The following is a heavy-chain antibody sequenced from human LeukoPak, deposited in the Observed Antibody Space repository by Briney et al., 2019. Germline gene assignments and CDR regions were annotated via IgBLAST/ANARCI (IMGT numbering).Heavy chain of an antibody. Sequence: GGSLRLSCAASGFTVSSNYMSWVRQAPGKGLEWVAVIWYDGSNKYYADSVKGRFTISRDNSKNTLYLQMNSLRAEDTAVYYCARDGRIAVAGTGYYYYGMDVWGQGTTVTVSS. J-gene: IGHJ6*02. CDR1: GFTVSSNY. CDR3: ARDGRIAVAGTGYYYYGMDV. V-gene: IGHV3-33*08. CDR2: IWYDGSNK. D-gene: IGHD6-19*01.